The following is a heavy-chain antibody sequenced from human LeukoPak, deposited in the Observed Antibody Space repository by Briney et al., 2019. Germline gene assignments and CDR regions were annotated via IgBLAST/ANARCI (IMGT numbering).Heavy chain of an antibody. D-gene: IGHD3-16*02. Sequence: PSETLSLTCTVSGGSISSSSYYWGWIRQPPGKGLEWIGSIYYSGSTYYNPSLKSRVTISVDTSKNQFSLKLSSVTAADTAVYYCATFPTLRLGELPLYRRIPYWGQGTLVTVSS. CDR3: ATFPTLRLGELPLYRRIPY. V-gene: IGHV4-39*01. CDR1: GGSISSSSYY. J-gene: IGHJ4*02. CDR2: IYYSGST.